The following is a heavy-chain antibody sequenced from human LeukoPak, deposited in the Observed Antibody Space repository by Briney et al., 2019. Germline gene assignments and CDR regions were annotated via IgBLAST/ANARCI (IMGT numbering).Heavy chain of an antibody. CDR2: IYPGDSDT. CDR1: GYSFTSYW. CDR3: ARPRGRATSRDAFDI. V-gene: IGHV5-51*01. Sequence: GESLKISCKGSGYSFTSYWIGWVRQMPGKGPEWMGIIYPGDSDTRYSPSFQGQVTISADKSISTAYLQWSSLKASDTAMYYCARPRGRATSRDAFDIWGQGTMVTVSS. D-gene: IGHD1-26*01. J-gene: IGHJ3*02.